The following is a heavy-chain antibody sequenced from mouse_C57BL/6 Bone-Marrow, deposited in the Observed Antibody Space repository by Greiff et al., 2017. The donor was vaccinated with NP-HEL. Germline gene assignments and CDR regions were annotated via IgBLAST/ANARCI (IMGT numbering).Heavy chain of an antibody. Sequence: EVKLVESGGGLVQSGRSLRLSCATSGFTFSDFYMEWVRQAPGKGLEWIAASRNKANDYTTEYSASVKGRFIVSRDTSQSILYLQMNALRAEDTAIYYCARDAHTTVVANWYFDVWGTGTTVTVSS. CDR1: GFTFSDFY. CDR3: ARDAHTTVVANWYFDV. V-gene: IGHV7-1*01. D-gene: IGHD1-1*01. J-gene: IGHJ1*03. CDR2: SRNKANDYTT.